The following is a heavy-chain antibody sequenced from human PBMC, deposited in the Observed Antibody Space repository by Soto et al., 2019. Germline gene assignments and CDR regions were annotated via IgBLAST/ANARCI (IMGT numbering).Heavy chain of an antibody. CDR2: ISAYNGNT. J-gene: IGHJ5*02. Sequence: ASVKVYCKASGYTFTSYGISWVRQAPGQGLEWMGWISAYNGNTNYAQKLQGRVTMTTDTSTSTAYMELRSLRSDDTAVYYCTLWWQRENWFDPWGQGTLVTVSS. D-gene: IGHD2-15*01. CDR1: GYTFTSYG. CDR3: TLWWQRENWFDP. V-gene: IGHV1-18*01.